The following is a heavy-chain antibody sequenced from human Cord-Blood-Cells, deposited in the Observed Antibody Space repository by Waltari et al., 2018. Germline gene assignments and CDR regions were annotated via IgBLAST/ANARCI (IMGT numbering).Heavy chain of an antibody. CDR1: GGSISSSY. J-gene: IGHJ5*02. V-gene: IGHV4-59*01. CDR2: SYYSGST. CDR3: ARDPGIAAAGMFDP. Sequence: QVQLQASGPGLVKPSETLSLTCTVSGGSISSSYWSWIRQPPGKGLEWIGYSYYSGSTNYNPSLKSRVTISVDTSKNQFSLKLSSVTAADTAVYYCARDPGIAAAGMFDPWGQGTLVTVSS. D-gene: IGHD6-13*01.